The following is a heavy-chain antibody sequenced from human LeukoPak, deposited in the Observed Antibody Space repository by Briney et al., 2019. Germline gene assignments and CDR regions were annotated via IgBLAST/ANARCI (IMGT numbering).Heavy chain of an antibody. CDR2: IYYSGST. Sequence: TSETLSLTCTVSGGPISSGDYYWSWIRQPPGKGLEWIGYIYYSGSTYYNPSLKSRVTISVDTSKNQFSLKLSSVTAADTAICYCARAPLDCSGGSCYYWYFDLWGRGTLVTVSS. J-gene: IGHJ2*01. CDR1: GGPISSGDYY. D-gene: IGHD2-15*01. V-gene: IGHV4-30-4*08. CDR3: ARAPLDCSGGSCYYWYFDL.